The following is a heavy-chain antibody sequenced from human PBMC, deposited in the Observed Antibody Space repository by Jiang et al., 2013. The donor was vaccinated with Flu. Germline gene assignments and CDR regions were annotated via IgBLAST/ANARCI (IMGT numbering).Heavy chain of an antibody. CDR2: ISNDGSNK. CDR1: GFTFHNYA. CDR3: ARSDTYAPNYYFDS. D-gene: IGHD2-2*01. Sequence: VQLVESGGGVVQPGRSLRLSCAASGFTFHNYAMHWVRQAPGKGLEWVSAISNDGSNKYYADSVKGRFTISRDNSNNTLYLQMNGLRADDTGVFYCARSDTYAPNYYFDSWGQGGLVTVSS. V-gene: IGHV3-30*03. J-gene: IGHJ4*02.